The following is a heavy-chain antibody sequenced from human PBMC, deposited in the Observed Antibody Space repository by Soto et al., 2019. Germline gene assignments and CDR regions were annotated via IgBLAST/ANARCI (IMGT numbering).Heavy chain of an antibody. V-gene: IGHV4-4*02. CDR2: VYHSGSV. J-gene: IGHJ4*02. CDR1: GGSISTLNW. Sequence: QVQLQESGPGLVMPSGTLSLTCTLSGGSISTLNWWSWVRQPPGKGLEWIGEVYHSGSVNYSPSLKSRVTMSVDKSKNQFSLRLTSVTAADTAVYYCARDKFEDWSPGTLVTVSS. CDR3: ARDKFED.